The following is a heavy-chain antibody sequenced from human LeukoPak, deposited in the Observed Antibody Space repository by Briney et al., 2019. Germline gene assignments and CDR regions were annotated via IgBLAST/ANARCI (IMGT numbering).Heavy chain of an antibody. CDR1: GGSISSGGYS. Sequence: SQTLSLTCAVSGGSISSGGYSWSWIRQPPGKGLEWIGYIYHSGSTYYNPSLKSRVTISVDRSKNQFSLKLSSVTAADTAVYYCAREDTAMVSFDYWGQGTLVTVS. J-gene: IGHJ4*02. CDR2: IYHSGST. CDR3: AREDTAMVSFDY. D-gene: IGHD5-18*01. V-gene: IGHV4-30-2*01.